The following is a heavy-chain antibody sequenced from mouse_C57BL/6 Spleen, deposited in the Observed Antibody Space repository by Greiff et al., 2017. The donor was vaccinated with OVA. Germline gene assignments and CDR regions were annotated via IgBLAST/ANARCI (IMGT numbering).Heavy chain of an antibody. D-gene: IGHD2-2*01. Sequence: EVKLMESGGGLVKPGGSLKLSCAASGFTFSDYGMHWVRQAPEKGLEWVAYISSGSSTIYYADTVKGRFTISRDNAKNTLFLQMTSLRSEDTAMYYCASMVTTAYYFDYWGQGTTLTVSS. CDR1: GFTFSDYG. J-gene: IGHJ2*01. V-gene: IGHV5-17*01. CDR2: ISSGSSTI. CDR3: ASMVTTAYYFDY.